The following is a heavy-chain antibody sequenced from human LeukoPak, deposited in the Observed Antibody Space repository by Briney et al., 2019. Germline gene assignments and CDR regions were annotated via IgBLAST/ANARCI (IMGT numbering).Heavy chain of an antibody. V-gene: IGHV3-23*01. CDR1: GFTFSSYA. Sequence: PAGGSLRLSCAASGFTFSSYAMSWVRQAPGKGLEWVSAISSGGDNTYYADSVKGRLTISRDNSKNTLYVQMTNLRAEDTAVYYCAREDATMVLSLDYWGQGALVTDSS. CDR2: ISSGGDNT. D-gene: IGHD5-18*01. J-gene: IGHJ4*02. CDR3: AREDATMVLSLDY.